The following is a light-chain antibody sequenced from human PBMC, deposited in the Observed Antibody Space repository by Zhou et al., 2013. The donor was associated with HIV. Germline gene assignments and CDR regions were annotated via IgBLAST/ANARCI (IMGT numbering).Light chain of an antibody. Sequence: DIQVTQSPSSLSASVGDRVTITCRASESISNYLNWYQLKPEKAPQLLIFGASRLQSGVPSRFSGSGSGTDFTLTISSLQPEDFATYYCQHTFTTPITFGGGTRVEIK. CDR3: QHTFTTPIT. CDR1: ESISNY. CDR2: GAS. V-gene: IGKV1-39*01. J-gene: IGKJ4*01.